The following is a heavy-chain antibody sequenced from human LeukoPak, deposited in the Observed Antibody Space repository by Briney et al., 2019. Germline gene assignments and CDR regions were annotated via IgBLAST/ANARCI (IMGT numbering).Heavy chain of an antibody. CDR2: MNPNSGNT. D-gene: IGHD3-3*01. V-gene: IGHV1-8*01. Sequence: ASVKVSCKASGYTFTSYDINWVRQATGQGLEWMGWMNPNSGNTGCAQKFQGRVTMTRNTSISTAYMELSSLRSEDTAVYYCARGSVTRNYDFWSGYYLNWFDPWGQGTLVTVSS. J-gene: IGHJ5*02. CDR3: ARGSVTRNYDFWSGYYLNWFDP. CDR1: GYTFTSYD.